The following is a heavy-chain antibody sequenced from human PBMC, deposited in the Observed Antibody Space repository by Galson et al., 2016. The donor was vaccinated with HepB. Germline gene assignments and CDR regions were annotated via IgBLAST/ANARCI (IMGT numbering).Heavy chain of an antibody. V-gene: IGHV3-30*18. CDR2: ISYDGSDE. Sequence: SLRLSCAASGFTFSSYGMHWVRQAPGKGLEWVAVISYDGSDEYYADSVKGRFTISRDNSKNTLYLQMSSLRAEDTAVYYCAKDVRRGSGTDYYGMDVWGQGTTVTVSS. J-gene: IGHJ6*02. CDR1: GFTFSSYG. CDR3: AKDVRRGSGTDYYGMDV. D-gene: IGHD1-1*01.